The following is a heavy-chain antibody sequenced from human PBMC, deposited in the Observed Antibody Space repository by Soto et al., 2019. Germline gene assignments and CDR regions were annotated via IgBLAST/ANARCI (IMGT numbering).Heavy chain of an antibody. CDR1: GFTFSSYW. V-gene: IGHV3-7*01. D-gene: IGHD2-15*01. CDR2: IKQDGSEK. CDR3: ARVRCSGGSCYFSDYFDY. J-gene: IGHJ4*02. Sequence: EVQLVESGGGLVQPGGSLRLSCAASGFTFSSYWMSWVRQAPGKGLEWVANIKQDGSEKYYVDSVKGRFTISRDNAKNSLYLQMNSLRAEDTAVYYCARVRCSGGSCYFSDYFDYWGQGTLATVSS.